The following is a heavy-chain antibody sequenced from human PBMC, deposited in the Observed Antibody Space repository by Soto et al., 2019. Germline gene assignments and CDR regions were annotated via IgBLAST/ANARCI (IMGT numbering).Heavy chain of an antibody. V-gene: IGHV3-23*01. CDR2: ITGNGLNS. CDR3: TKAFIAVAVPDY. CDR1: GFTFSSYS. Sequence: PGGSLRLSCAASGFTFSSYSMNWVRQAPGKGLEWISSITGNGLNSYYANSVKGRFTISRDNSKNTVYLQMNGLGAEDTAVYYCTKAFIAVAVPDYWGQGTLVTVSS. D-gene: IGHD6-19*01. J-gene: IGHJ4*02.